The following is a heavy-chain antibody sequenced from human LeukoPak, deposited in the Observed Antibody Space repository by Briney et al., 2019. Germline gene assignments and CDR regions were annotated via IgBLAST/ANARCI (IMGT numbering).Heavy chain of an antibody. V-gene: IGHV3-23*01. CDR3: AQVDIAIVPSAVAEFFQN. CDR1: GFTFNNYA. D-gene: IGHD2-2*03. J-gene: IGHJ1*01. CDR2: LTGSGGRT. Sequence: GGSLRLSCAASGFTFNNYAISWVRQAPGKGLEWVSTLTGSGGRTDYADSVKGRFTISRDNSKNTLYVQMNSLRAEDTAVYFCAQVDIAIVPSAVAEFFQNWGQGTLVIVSS.